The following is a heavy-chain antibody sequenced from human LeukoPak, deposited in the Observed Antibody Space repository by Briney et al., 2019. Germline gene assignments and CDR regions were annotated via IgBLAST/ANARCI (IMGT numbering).Heavy chain of an antibody. CDR1: GGSIRNYY. J-gene: IGHJ4*02. D-gene: IGHD3-22*01. Sequence: NPSETLSLTCTVSGGSIRNYYWSWIRQHPGKGLEWIGYIYNTGSTYYNPSLKSRVTISVDTSKNQFSLKLSSVTAADTAVYYCARFYYYDSSGYPNYFDYWGQGTLVTVSS. V-gene: IGHV4-59*06. CDR2: IYNTGST. CDR3: ARFYYYDSSGYPNYFDY.